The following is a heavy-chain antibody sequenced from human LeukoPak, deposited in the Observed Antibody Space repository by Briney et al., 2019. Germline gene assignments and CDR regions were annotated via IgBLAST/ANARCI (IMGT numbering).Heavy chain of an antibody. V-gene: IGHV4-59*01. J-gene: IGHJ4*02. D-gene: IGHD5-12*01. CDR1: GGSISDYF. CDR3: ASECGYSGYTFDY. Sequence: PSETLSLTCTVSGGSISDYFWSWIRQPPGKGLEWVGYVFYNGSTNYNPSLKSRVTISIDTSRIRFSLRLSSVTAADTARYYCASECGYSGYTFDYWGQGNMVTVSS. CDR2: VFYNGST.